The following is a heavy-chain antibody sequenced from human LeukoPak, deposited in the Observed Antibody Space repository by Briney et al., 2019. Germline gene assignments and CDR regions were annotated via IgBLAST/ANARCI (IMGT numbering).Heavy chain of an antibody. D-gene: IGHD3-22*01. CDR2: ITWDSGIR. CDR3: ARDRDPGYYDTNGYRRVNAFDI. CDR1: GFTFDNFG. J-gene: IGHJ3*02. Sequence: GGSLRLSCEVFGFTFDNFGMHWVRQAPGKGLEWVSDITWDSGIRRYADSVKGRFTISRDNAKNSLFLQMNSLRAEDTAVYYCARDRDPGYYDTNGYRRVNAFDIWGQGTMVTVSS. V-gene: IGHV3-9*01.